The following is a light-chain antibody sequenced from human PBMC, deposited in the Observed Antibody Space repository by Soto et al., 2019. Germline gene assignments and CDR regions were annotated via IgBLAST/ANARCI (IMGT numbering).Light chain of an antibody. J-gene: IGKJ5*01. V-gene: IGKV3D-15*01. CDR1: QSVSRN. Sequence: EIMMSNSPATLSVSPGERATLSCRASQSVSRNLAWYQQKPGQAPRLLIYGASTRATGIPARFSGSGSGTEFTLTISSLQSEDFAVYYCQQRSNLPPITFGQGTRLEI. CDR3: QQRSNLPPIT. CDR2: GAS.